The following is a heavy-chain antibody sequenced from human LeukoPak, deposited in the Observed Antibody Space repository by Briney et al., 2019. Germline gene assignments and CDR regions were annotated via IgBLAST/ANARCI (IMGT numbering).Heavy chain of an antibody. CDR2: ISSDGGTK. CDR1: KFTFSNYG. J-gene: IGHJ4*02. CDR3: AKEYDSGGYGAYFDY. Sequence: GGSLRLSCTASKFTFSNYGMQWVRQAPGKGLEWVAVISSDGGTKYYADSVKGRFTLSRDNSRNTLDLQMNSLGPEDTAVYYCAKEYDSGGYGAYFDYWGQGTLVTVSS. V-gene: IGHV3-30*18. D-gene: IGHD3-10*01.